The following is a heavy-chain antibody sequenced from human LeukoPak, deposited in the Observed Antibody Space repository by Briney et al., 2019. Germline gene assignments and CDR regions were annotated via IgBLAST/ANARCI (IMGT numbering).Heavy chain of an antibody. CDR1: GFAFSSYA. J-gene: IGHJ4*02. CDR3: ANDYRSGSFHDF. V-gene: IGHV3-23*01. D-gene: IGHD3-10*01. CDR2: ISRRDDYT. Sequence: GGSLTLYCEASGFAFSSYAMSWVRQPPGKGLAWVSVISRRDDYTYYADSVKGRFTISRDNSKNTLYLQMNTLRAEDTAVYYCANDYRSGSFHDFWGQGTLVTVSS.